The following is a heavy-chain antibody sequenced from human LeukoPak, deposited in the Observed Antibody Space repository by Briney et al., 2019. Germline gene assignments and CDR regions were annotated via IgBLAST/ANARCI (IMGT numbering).Heavy chain of an antibody. V-gene: IGHV4-59*01. J-gene: IGHJ4*02. D-gene: IGHD6-13*01. CDR2: IYYTGST. CDR3: ARNLIPEQLVVNF. Sequence: SETLSLTCTVSGGSISNYYWIWIRQPPGKGLEWIGYIYYTGSTNYNPSLKSRVTMSVDTSKNQFSLNLQSVTPEDTAVYYCARNLIPEQLVVNFWGQGTLVTVSS. CDR1: GGSISNYY.